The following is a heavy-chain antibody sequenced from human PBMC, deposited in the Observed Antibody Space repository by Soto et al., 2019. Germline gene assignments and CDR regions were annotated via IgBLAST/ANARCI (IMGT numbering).Heavy chain of an antibody. V-gene: IGHV4-59*11. CDR1: GGSLTDHY. CDR2: VFSRGGT. Sequence: QVQLQESGPGLMKPSETLSLTCNVSGGSLTDHYWTCIRQPPGKGLEWIGCVFSRGGTYYAPSLRSRVTISLDTSKTQFSLRLTSMTTADTAVYYCARMRPTGWHDYYFFGRDLWGQGTTVTVSS. J-gene: IGHJ6*02. D-gene: IGHD6-19*01. CDR3: ARMRPTGWHDYYFFGRDL.